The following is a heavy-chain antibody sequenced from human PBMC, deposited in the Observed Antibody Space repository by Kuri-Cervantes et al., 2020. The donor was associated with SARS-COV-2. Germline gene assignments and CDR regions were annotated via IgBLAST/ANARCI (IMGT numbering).Heavy chain of an antibody. CDR3: ARATYYYDSSGYYSDY. D-gene: IGHD3-22*01. CDR2: INHSGST. V-gene: IGHV4-34*01. Sequence: ESLKISCAVYGGSFRGYYWSWIRQPPGKGLEWIGEINHSGSTNYNPSLKSRVTISVDTSKNQFSLKLSSVTAADTAVYYCARATYYYDSSGYYSDYWGQGTLVTVSS. CDR1: GGSFRGYY. J-gene: IGHJ4*02.